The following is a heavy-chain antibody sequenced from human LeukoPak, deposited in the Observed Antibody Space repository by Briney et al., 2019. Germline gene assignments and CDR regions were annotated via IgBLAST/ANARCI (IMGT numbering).Heavy chain of an antibody. CDR2: IYHSGST. V-gene: IGHV4-30-2*01. CDR1: GGSISSGGYY. J-gene: IGHJ5*02. Sequence: SETLSLTCTVSGGSISSGGYYWSWIRQPPGKGLEWIGYIYHSGSTYYNPSLKSRVTISVDRSKNQFSLKLSSVTAADTAVYYCARGDIVVVPAAINWFDPWGQGTLVTVSS. CDR3: ARGDIVVVPAAINWFDP. D-gene: IGHD2-2*01.